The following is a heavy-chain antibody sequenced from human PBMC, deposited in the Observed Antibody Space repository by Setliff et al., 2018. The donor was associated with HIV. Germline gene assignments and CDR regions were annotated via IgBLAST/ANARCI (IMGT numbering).Heavy chain of an antibody. Sequence: LSLTCALYGGSFSDYYWSWIRQPPGMGLEWIGEVNRGRRTNYNSSLKSRVTISIDTSKNQFSLKLSSVTAADTAVYYCARVRTNWDYDFWSGHISSDYFDYWGQGTRVTVSS. CDR2: VNRGRRT. CDR3: ARVRTNWDYDFWSGHISSDYFDY. V-gene: IGHV4-34*01. J-gene: IGHJ4*02. D-gene: IGHD3-3*01. CDR1: GGSFSDYY.